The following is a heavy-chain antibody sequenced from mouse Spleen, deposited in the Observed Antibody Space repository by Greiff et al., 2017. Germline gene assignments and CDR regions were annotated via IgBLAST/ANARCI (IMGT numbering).Heavy chain of an antibody. D-gene: IGHD2-4*01. Sequence: VKLVESGPGLVAPSQSLSITCTVSGFSLSRYSVHWVRQPPGKGLEWLGMIWGGGSTDYNSALKSRLSISKDNSKSQVFLKMNSLQTDDTAMYYCASIYYDFEGFAYWGQGTLVTVSA. CDR2: IWGGGST. V-gene: IGHV2-6-4*01. CDR1: GFSLSRYS. CDR3: ASIYYDFEGFAY. J-gene: IGHJ3*01.